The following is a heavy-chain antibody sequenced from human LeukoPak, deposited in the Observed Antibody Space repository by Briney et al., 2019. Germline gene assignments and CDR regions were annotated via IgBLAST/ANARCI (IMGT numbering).Heavy chain of an antibody. CDR1: GGSISSSNW. Sequence: PSGTLSLTCAVSGGSISSSNWWSWVRQPPGKGLEWIGEIYHSGSTNYNPSLKSRVTISVDKSKNQFSLKLSSVTAADTAVYYCARDIGRRATVTTYFGYWGQGTLVTVSS. CDR3: ARDIGRRATVTTYFGY. D-gene: IGHD4-17*01. V-gene: IGHV4-4*02. CDR2: IYHSGST. J-gene: IGHJ4*02.